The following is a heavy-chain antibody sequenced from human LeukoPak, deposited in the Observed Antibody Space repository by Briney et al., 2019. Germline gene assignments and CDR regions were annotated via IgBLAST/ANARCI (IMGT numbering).Heavy chain of an antibody. CDR3: ARIGEVVVPAAAFDY. J-gene: IGHJ4*02. Sequence: GESLKISCKGSGYSFTSYWIGWVRHMPGKGLEWMGIIYTGDSDTRYSPSFQGQVTISADKSISTAYLQWSSLKASGTAMYYCARIGEVVVPAAAFDYWGQGTLVTVSS. V-gene: IGHV5-51*01. CDR1: GYSFTSYW. CDR2: IYTGDSDT. D-gene: IGHD2-2*01.